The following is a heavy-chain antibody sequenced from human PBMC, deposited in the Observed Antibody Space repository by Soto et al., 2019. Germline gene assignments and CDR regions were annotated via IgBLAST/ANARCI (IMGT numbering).Heavy chain of an antibody. Sequence: QVQLQESGPGLVKPSETLSLTCTVSGGSFKSGSYSWSWIRQPPGKGLEWIGYVYHTGRTSYNPSLKSRVPISMDPSKNQFSLKLESVTAADTAVYFCARDFAHFDSWGQGNLVNVSS. D-gene: IGHD3-3*01. V-gene: IGHV4-61*01. CDR3: ARDFAHFDS. J-gene: IGHJ4*02. CDR2: VYHTGRT. CDR1: GGSFKSGSYS.